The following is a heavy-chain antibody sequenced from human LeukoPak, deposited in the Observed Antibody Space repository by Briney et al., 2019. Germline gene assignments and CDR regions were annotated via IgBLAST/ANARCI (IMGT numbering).Heavy chain of an antibody. J-gene: IGHJ4*02. CDR2: INHSGST. D-gene: IGHD5-18*01. CDR3: ARGPLWYLVVG. CDR1: GGSFSGYY. Sequence: SETLSLTCAVYGGSFSGYYWSWIRQPPGKGLEWIGEINHSGSTNYNPSLESRVTISVDTSKNQFSLKLSSVTAADTAVYYCARGPLWYLVVGWGQGTLVTVSS. V-gene: IGHV4-34*01.